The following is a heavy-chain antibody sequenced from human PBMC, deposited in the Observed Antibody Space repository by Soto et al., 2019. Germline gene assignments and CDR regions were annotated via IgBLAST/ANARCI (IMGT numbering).Heavy chain of an antibody. CDR2: IRRKAYGGTT. Sequence: PGGSLRLSCTASGFTFGGYAMSWVRQAPGKGLEWVGFIRRKAYGGTTECAASVKGRFTISRDDSKSIAYLQMNSLKTEDTAVYYCTRVPGYCSSTSCYTEDYYYYGMDVWGQGTTVTVSS. V-gene: IGHV3-49*04. CDR1: GFTFGGYA. J-gene: IGHJ6*02. CDR3: TRVPGYCSSTSCYTEDYYYYGMDV. D-gene: IGHD2-2*02.